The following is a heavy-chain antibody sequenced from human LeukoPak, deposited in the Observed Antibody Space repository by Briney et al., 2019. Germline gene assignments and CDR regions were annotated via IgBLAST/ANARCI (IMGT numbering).Heavy chain of an antibody. V-gene: IGHV4-34*01. CDR3: ARELGYCSGGSCYSGLMVDY. CDR2: INHSGST. D-gene: IGHD2-15*01. CDR1: GGSFSGYY. Sequence: SETLSLTCAVYGGSFSGYYWSWIRQPPGKGLEWIGEINHSGSTNYNPSLKSRVTVSVDTSKNQFSLKLSSVTAADTAVYYCARELGYCSGGSCYSGLMVDYWGQGTLVTVSS. J-gene: IGHJ4*02.